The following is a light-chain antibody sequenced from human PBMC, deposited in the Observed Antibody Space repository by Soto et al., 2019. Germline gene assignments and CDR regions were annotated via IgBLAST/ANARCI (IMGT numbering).Light chain of an antibody. CDR3: CSYAGSSTFGVV. CDR2: EGS. CDR1: SSDVGSYNL. Sequence: QSVLTQPASVSGSPGQSITISCTGTSSDVGSYNLVSWYQQHPGKAPKLMIYEGSKRPSGVSNRFSGSKSGNTASLTISGXXXXXXXDYYCCSYAGSSTFGVVFGGGTQLTVL. J-gene: IGLJ2*01. V-gene: IGLV2-23*03.